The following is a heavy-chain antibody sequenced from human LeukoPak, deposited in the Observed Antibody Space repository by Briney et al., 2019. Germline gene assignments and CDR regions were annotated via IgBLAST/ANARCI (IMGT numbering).Heavy chain of an antibody. D-gene: IGHD3-22*01. J-gene: IGHJ4*02. CDR1: QYTFTDYA. Sequence: ASVKVSCTASQYTFTDYAVHWVRQAPGQRLEWMGWINAGNGNTKYSQKFQGRVTITRDTSASTAYMELSSLRSEDTAVYYCARAGTYYYDSSGWYYFDSWGQGTLVTVSS. CDR2: INAGNGNT. V-gene: IGHV1-3*01. CDR3: ARAGTYYYDSSGWYYFDS.